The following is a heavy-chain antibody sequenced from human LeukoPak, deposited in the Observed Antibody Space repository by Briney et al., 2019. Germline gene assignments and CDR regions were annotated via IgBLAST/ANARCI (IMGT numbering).Heavy chain of an antibody. V-gene: IGHV4-59*01. Sequence: SETLSLTCTISGGSISGYYWSWTRQPPGKGLEWIAYIYYSGITDYNPSLQSRVIISVDTSKNQFSLKLSSVTAADTAVYYCARDRTGYADSFDMWGQGTEVTVS. D-gene: IGHD3-9*01. CDR3: ARDRTGYADSFDM. CDR2: IYYSGIT. J-gene: IGHJ3*02. CDR1: GGSISGYY.